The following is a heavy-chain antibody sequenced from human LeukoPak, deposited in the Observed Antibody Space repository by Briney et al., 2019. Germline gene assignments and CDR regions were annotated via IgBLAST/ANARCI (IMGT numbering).Heavy chain of an antibody. D-gene: IGHD5-12*01. J-gene: IGHJ4*02. Sequence: ASVKVSCKASGYTFTSYYMHWVRQAPGQGLEWMGIINPSGGSTSYAQKFQGRVTMTRGTSTSTVYMELSSLRSEDTAVYYCARAALTPATILVFDYWGQGTLVTVSS. V-gene: IGHV1-46*01. CDR3: ARAALTPATILVFDY. CDR1: GYTFTSYY. CDR2: INPSGGST.